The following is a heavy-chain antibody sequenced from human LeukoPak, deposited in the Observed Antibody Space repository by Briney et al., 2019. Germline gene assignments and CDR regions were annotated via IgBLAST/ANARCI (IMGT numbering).Heavy chain of an antibody. CDR1: GFTFSSYW. CDR3: ARGDYGDYYFDS. CDR2: IKQDGSEK. Sequence: GGSLRLSCAVSGFTFSSYWMSWVSQAPGKGLEWVANIKQDGSEKYYVDSVKGRFTISRDNAKNSLYLQMNSLRAEDTAVYYCARGDYGDYYFDSWGQGTLVTVSS. V-gene: IGHV3-7*01. J-gene: IGHJ4*02. D-gene: IGHD4-17*01.